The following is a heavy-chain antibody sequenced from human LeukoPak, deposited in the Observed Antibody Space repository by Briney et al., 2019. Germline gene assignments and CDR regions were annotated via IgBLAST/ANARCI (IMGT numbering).Heavy chain of an antibody. CDR2: ISAYNGNT. CDR3: ARDNLLGYCSSTSCYGYYYYGMDV. CDR1: GYTFTSYG. J-gene: IGHJ6*02. V-gene: IGHV1-18*01. Sequence: ASVKVSCKASGYTFTSYGISWVRQAPGQGLEWMGWISAYNGNTNYAQKLQGRVTMTTDTSTGTAYMELRSLRSDDTAVYYCARDNLLGYCSSTSCYGYYYYGMDVWGQGTTVTVSS. D-gene: IGHD2-2*01.